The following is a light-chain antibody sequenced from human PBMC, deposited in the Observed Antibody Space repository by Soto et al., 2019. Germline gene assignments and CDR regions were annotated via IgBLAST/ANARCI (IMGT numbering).Light chain of an antibody. CDR1: QSISGY. CDR3: QQSYTTPCT. J-gene: IGKJ2*02. Sequence: DIQMTQSPSYLSASVGDKVTLTCRASQSISGYLNWYHQKPGKAPAMVIHTSSTLQSGVPSRYRGTRSGTDFTLTISSLQPEDFGTFFCQQSYTTPCTFGQGTKVDIK. V-gene: IGKV1-39*01. CDR2: TSS.